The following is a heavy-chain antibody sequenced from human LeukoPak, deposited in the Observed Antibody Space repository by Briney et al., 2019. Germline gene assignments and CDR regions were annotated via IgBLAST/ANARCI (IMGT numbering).Heavy chain of an antibody. D-gene: IGHD3-3*01. V-gene: IGHV4-38-2*01. CDR1: GYSISSGYY. J-gene: IGHJ3*02. CDR3: ARRPHFTIFGVVQARDDAFDI. CDR2: IYHSGST. Sequence: SETLSLTCAVSGYSISSGYYWGWIRQPPGKGLEWIGSIYHSGSTYYNPSLKSRVTISVDTSKNQFSLKLSSVTAADMAVYYCARRPHFTIFGVVQARDDAFDIWGQGTMVTVSS.